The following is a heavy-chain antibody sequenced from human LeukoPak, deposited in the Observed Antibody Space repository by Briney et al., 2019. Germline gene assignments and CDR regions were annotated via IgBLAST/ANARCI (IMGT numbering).Heavy chain of an antibody. D-gene: IGHD3-22*01. CDR3: ARDDSSGYYSFY. CDR2: IYSGGST. Sequence: PGGSLRLSCAASGFTFRTYGMSWVRQAPGKGLEWVSVIYSGGSTYYADSVKGRFTISRDNSKNTLYLQMNSLRAEDTAVYYCARDDSSGYYSFYWGQGTLVTVSS. CDR1: GFTFRTYG. V-gene: IGHV3-66*01. J-gene: IGHJ4*02.